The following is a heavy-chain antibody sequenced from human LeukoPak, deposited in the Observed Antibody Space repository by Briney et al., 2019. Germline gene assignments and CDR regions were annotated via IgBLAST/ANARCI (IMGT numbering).Heavy chain of an antibody. J-gene: IGHJ4*02. CDR2: ISWNSGSI. V-gene: IGHV3-9*01. CDR3: AKGHTYGLGESYLDF. Sequence: PGGSLRLSCEASGYTFDDYAVHWVRQAPGKGLEWVSAISWNSGSIGYADSVKGRFTISRDNGKNSLYLQMNSLRTEDTALYYCAKGHTYGLGESYLDFWGQGTLVSVSS. D-gene: IGHD5-18*01. CDR1: GYTFDDYA.